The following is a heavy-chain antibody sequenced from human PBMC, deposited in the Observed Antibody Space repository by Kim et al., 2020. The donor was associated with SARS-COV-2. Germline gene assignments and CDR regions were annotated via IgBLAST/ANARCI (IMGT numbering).Heavy chain of an antibody. J-gene: IGHJ4*02. V-gene: IGHV3-11*01. Sequence: GGSLRLSCAASGFPFSDYYMTWIRQAPGKGLEWVSYISSSGSYVNYADSVKGRFTISRDNAKNSLYLQMSSLRAEDTALYYCARVPFGDLSAYYFDLWGQGTLVTVSS. D-gene: IGHD3-10*01. CDR2: ISSSGSYV. CDR1: GFPFSDYY. CDR3: ARVPFGDLSAYYFDL.